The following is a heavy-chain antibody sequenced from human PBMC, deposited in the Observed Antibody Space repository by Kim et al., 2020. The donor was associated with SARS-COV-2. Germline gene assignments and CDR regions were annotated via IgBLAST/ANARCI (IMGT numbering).Heavy chain of an antibody. CDR3: ARDQGDYGGMDV. CDR2: ISSSSSYI. J-gene: IGHJ6*02. V-gene: IGHV3-21*01. CDR1: GFTFSSYS. Sequence: GGSLRLSCAASGFTFSSYSMNWVRQAPGKGLEWVSSISSSSSYIYYADSVKGRFTISRDNAKNSLYLQMNSLRAEDTAVYYCARDQGDYGGMDVWGQGTTVTVSS.